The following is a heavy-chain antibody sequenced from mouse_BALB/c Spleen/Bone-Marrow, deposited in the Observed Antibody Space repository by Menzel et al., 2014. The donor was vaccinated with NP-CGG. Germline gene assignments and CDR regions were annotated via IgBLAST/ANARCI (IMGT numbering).Heavy chain of an antibody. CDR2: ISPSNGRT. V-gene: IGHV1S81*02. J-gene: IGHJ2*01. CDR1: GYTFTSYW. CDR3: ARGGFDY. Sequence: QVQLQQSGAELVKPGASVKLSCKASGYTFTSYWMHWVKQRPGQGLEWIGEISPSNGRTNYNEKFKSKATLTVDESSSTAYMQLGSLTSEDSAVYYCARGGFDYWGQGTTLTVSS.